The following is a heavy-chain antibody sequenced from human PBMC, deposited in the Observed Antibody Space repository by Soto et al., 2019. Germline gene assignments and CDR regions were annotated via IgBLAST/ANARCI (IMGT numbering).Heavy chain of an antibody. D-gene: IGHD3-3*01. V-gene: IGHV1-69*06. Sequence: ASVKVSCKASGGTFSNSGLNWVRQAPGQGLEWMGGIIPIFGTTKYAQKFQGRVTITADKSTNTAYMEVSSLRSEDTAVYFCARESEYYDFWSGYFPEWGQGTLVTVSS. CDR1: GGTFSNSG. CDR2: IIPIFGTT. CDR3: ARESEYYDFWSGYFPE. J-gene: IGHJ4*02.